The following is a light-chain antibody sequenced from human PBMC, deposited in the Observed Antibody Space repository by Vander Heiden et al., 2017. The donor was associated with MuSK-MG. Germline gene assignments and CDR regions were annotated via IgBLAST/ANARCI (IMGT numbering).Light chain of an antibody. CDR1: SSDVGIYNF. J-gene: IGLJ3*02. V-gene: IGLV2-14*01. Sequence: QSAPTQADSVSGSPRQSITISCTGTSSDVGIYNFVSWYQQHPGKAPKRRMYEVTNRPSGVSNRFSGSKSGNTASLTISGLQAEDEADYFCTSYTGRSTYVFGGGTKVTVL. CDR2: EVT. CDR3: TSYTGRSTYV.